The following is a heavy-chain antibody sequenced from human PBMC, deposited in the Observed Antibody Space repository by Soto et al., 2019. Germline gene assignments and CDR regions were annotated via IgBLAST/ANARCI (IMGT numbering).Heavy chain of an antibody. D-gene: IGHD6-19*01. Sequence: PGGSLRLSCAASGFTFSSYGMHWVRQAPGKGLEWVAVIWYDGSNKYYADSVKGRFTISRDNSKNTLYLQMNSLRAEDTAVYYCAKFIAVDNPDYYYYGMDVWGQGTTVTVSS. CDR1: GFTFSSYG. CDR3: AKFIAVDNPDYYYYGMDV. J-gene: IGHJ6*02. V-gene: IGHV3-30*02. CDR2: IWYDGSNK.